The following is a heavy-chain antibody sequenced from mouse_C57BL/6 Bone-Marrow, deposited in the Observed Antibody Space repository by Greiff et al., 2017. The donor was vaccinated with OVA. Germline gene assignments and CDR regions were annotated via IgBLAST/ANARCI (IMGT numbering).Heavy chain of an antibody. CDR3: TRGYSSYYAMDY. CDR2: IDPETGGT. D-gene: IGHD2-5*01. Sequence: QVQLQQSGAELVRPGASVTLSCKASGYTFTDYEMHWVKQTPVHGLEWIGAIDPETGGTAYNQKFKGKAILTADKSSRTAYMELRSLTSEDSAVYCGTRGYSSYYAMDYWGQGTSVTVSS. V-gene: IGHV1-15*01. CDR1: GYTFTDYE. J-gene: IGHJ4*01.